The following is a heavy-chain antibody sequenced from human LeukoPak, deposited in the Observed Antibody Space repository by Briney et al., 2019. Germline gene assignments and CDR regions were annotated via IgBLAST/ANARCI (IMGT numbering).Heavy chain of an antibody. CDR1: GGSISSSSYS. CDR3: ARYSSGWGGDWFDP. V-gene: IGHV4-30-2*01. J-gene: IGHJ5*02. CDR2: IYHSGST. Sequence: SETLSLTCTVSGGSISSSSYSWSWIRQPPGKGLEWIGYIYHSGSTYYNPSLKSRVTISVDRSKNQFSLKLSSVTAADTAVYYCARYSSGWGGDWFDPWGQGTLVTVSS. D-gene: IGHD6-19*01.